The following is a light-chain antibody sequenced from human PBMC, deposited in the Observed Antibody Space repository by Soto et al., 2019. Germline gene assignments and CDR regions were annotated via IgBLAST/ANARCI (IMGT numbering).Light chain of an antibody. J-gene: IGLJ1*01. Sequence: QSALTQPASLSGSPGQSITISCTGTSRDVGNYNLVSWYQQHPGKAPKLMIYEGSKRPSGISDRFSASKSGNTASLTISGLQAEDEADYYSCSYAGSRTHVFATGNKVTVL. CDR1: SRDVGNYNL. V-gene: IGLV2-23*01. CDR2: EGS. CDR3: CSYAGSRTHV.